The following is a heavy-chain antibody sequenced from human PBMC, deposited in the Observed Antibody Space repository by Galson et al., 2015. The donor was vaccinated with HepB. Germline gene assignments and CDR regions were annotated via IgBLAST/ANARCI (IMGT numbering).Heavy chain of an antibody. D-gene: IGHD2-15*01. CDR2: IKQDGSEK. CDR3: ARWGYCSGGSCLHYYYYYGMDV. CDR1: GFTFSSYW. Sequence: SLRLSCAASGFTFSSYWMSWVRQAPGKGLEWVANIKQDGSEKYYVDSVKGRFTISRDNAKNSLYLQMNSLRAEDTAVYYCARWGYCSGGSCLHYYYYYGMDVWGQGTTVTVSS. J-gene: IGHJ6*02. V-gene: IGHV3-7*03.